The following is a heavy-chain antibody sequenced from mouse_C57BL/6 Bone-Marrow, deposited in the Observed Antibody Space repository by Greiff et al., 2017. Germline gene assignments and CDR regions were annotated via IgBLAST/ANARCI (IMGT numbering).Heavy chain of an antibody. J-gene: IGHJ2*01. CDR3: ARNWDDY. CDR2: IDPSDSYT. D-gene: IGHD4-1*01. Sequence: QVQLQQPGAELVKPGASVKLSCKASGYTFTSYWMQWVKQRPGQGLEWIGEIDPSDSYTNYNQKFKGKATLTVDTSSSTAYMQLSILTSEDSAVYYCARNWDDYWGQGTTLTVSS. V-gene: IGHV1-50*01. CDR1: GYTFTSYW.